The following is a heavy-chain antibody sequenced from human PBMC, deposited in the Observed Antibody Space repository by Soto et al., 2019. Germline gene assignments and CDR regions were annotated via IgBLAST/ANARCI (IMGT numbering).Heavy chain of an antibody. CDR1: GYTFTSYD. J-gene: IGHJ6*03. V-gene: IGHV1-8*01. CDR3: ARIFVVVVPAAMTKGSYYYYYMDV. CDR2: MNPNSGNT. Sequence: ASVKVSCKASGYTFTSYDINWVRQATGQGLEWMGWMNPNSGNTGYAQKFQGRVTMTRNTSISTAYMEWGSLRSEETAVYYCARIFVVVVPAAMTKGSYYYYYMDVWGKGTTVTVSS. D-gene: IGHD2-2*01.